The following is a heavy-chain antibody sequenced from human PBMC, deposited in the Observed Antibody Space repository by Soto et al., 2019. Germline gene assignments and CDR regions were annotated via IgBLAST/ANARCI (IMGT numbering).Heavy chain of an antibody. CDR1: GYTFTSYD. D-gene: IGHD2-2*03. CDR3: ATGFLDIVVVPSANSDFSYYMDV. CDR2: MNPNSGNT. J-gene: IGHJ6*03. Sequence: ASVKVSCKASGYTFTSYDINWVRQATGQGLEWMGWMNPNSGNTGYAQKFQGRVTMTRNTSISTAYMELSSLRSEDTAVYSCATGFLDIVVVPSANSDFSYYMDVWGKGTTVTVSS. V-gene: IGHV1-8*02.